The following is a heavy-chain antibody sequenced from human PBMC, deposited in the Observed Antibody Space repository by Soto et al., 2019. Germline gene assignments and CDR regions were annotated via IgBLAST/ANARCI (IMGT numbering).Heavy chain of an antibody. D-gene: IGHD2-2*01. Sequence: QVQLQESGPGLVKPSQTLSLTCTVSGGSNIRDGYYWSWIRQHPGKGLEWIAYISYSGSSYSNPSLKSRVTISADTSKNQFSLRITSVTAAETAVYFCARATPAGSADFWGQGTLVTVSS. V-gene: IGHV4-31*03. CDR3: ARATPAGSADF. CDR1: GGSNIRDGYY. J-gene: IGHJ4*02. CDR2: ISYSGSS.